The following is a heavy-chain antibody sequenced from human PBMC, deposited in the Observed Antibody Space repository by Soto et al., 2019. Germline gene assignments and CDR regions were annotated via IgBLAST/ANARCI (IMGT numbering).Heavy chain of an antibody. CDR2: ISSSSSYI. CDR3: ARSPRFLDYYDSSGYYYGAS. Sequence: PGGSLRLSCAASGFTFSSYSMNWVRQAPGKGLEWVSSISSSSSYIYYADSVKGRFTISRDNAKNSLYLQMNSLRAEDTAVYYCARSPRFLDYYDSSGYYYGASWGQGTLVTVSS. J-gene: IGHJ4*02. D-gene: IGHD3-22*01. CDR1: GFTFSSYS. V-gene: IGHV3-21*01.